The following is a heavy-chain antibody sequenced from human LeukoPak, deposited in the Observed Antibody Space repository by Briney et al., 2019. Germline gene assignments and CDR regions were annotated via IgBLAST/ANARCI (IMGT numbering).Heavy chain of an antibody. CDR1: GFTFSSYE. Sequence: GGSLRLSCAASGFTFSSYEMNWVRQAPGKGLEWVSYISSSGSTIYYADSVKGRFTISRDNAKNSLYLQMNSLRAEDTAVYYCARSGVCSGGSCYLYFQHWGQGTLVTVSS. J-gene: IGHJ1*01. CDR2: ISSSGSTI. CDR3: ARSGVCSGGSCYLYFQH. V-gene: IGHV3-48*03. D-gene: IGHD2-15*01.